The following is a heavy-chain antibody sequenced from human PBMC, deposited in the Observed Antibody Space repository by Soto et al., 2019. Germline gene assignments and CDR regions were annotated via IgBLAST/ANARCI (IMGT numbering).Heavy chain of an antibody. Sequence: QVQLVQSGAEVKKPGASVKVSCKASGYTFTGYYMHWVRQAPGQGLEWMGWINPNSGGTNYAQKFQGRVTITADESTSTAYMELSSLRSEDTAVYYCARSGGYSGYDYPKYWYFDLWGRGTLVTVSS. V-gene: IGHV1-2*02. D-gene: IGHD5-12*01. CDR1: GYTFTGYY. CDR3: ARSGGYSGYDYPKYWYFDL. J-gene: IGHJ2*01. CDR2: INPNSGGT.